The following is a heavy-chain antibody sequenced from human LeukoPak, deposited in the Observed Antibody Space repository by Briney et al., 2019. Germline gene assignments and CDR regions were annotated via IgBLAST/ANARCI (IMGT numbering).Heavy chain of an antibody. J-gene: IGHJ6*02. CDR2: IYYSGST. CDR3: ARRMKGTLNLYYYYGMDV. Sequence: SETLSLTCTVSGGSISSSSYYWGWIRQPPGKGLEWIGSIYYSGSTYYNPSLKSRVTISVDTSKNQFSLKLSSVTAADTAVYYCARRMKGTLNLYYYYGMDVWGQGTTVTVSS. D-gene: IGHD1-14*01. V-gene: IGHV4-39*07. CDR1: GGSISSSSYY.